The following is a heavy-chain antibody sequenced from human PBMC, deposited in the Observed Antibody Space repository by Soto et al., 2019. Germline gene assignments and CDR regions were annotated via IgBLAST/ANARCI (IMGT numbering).Heavy chain of an antibody. D-gene: IGHD6-19*01. CDR1: GFTFSSYG. Sequence: GSLGLSCAASGFTFSSYGMHGVRQAPGKGLEWVAVISYDGSNKYYADSVKGRFTISRDNSKNTLYLQMSSLRAEDTAVYYCVKDGSSGWPYYYGMDVWGQGTKVTVSS. CDR2: ISYDGSNK. V-gene: IGHV3-30*18. J-gene: IGHJ6*02. CDR3: VKDGSSGWPYYYGMDV.